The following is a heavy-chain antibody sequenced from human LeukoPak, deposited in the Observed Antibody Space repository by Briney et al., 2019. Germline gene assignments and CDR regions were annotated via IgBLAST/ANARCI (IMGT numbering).Heavy chain of an antibody. CDR2: INPNSGGT. Sequence: ASVKVSCKASGYTFTGYYMHWVRQAPGQGLEWMGWINPNSGGTNYAQKFQGRVTMTTDTSTSTAYMELRSLRSDDTAVYYCARDLVSTFDIWGQGTMVTVSS. D-gene: IGHD2-8*02. V-gene: IGHV1-2*02. CDR1: GYTFTGYY. CDR3: ARDLVSTFDI. J-gene: IGHJ3*02.